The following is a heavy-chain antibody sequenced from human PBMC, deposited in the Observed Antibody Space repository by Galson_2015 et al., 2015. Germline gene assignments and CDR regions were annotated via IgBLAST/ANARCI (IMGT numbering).Heavy chain of an antibody. J-gene: IGHJ4*02. CDR1: EFTFSSYY. Sequence: SLRLSCAASEFTFSSYYMSWVRQAPGKGLEWVSSISSTTTYIYYADSVKCRFTISRDNAKNSLYLQMNSLGAEDTAVYYCARQILDYDFWSGYYPTRVGYGGQGTLVTVSS. V-gene: IGHV3-21*01. D-gene: IGHD3-3*01. CDR2: ISSTTTYI. CDR3: ARQILDYDFWSGYYPTRVGY.